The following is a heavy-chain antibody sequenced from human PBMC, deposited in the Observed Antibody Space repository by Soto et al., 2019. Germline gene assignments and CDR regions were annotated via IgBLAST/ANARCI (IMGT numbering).Heavy chain of an antibody. J-gene: IGHJ3*02. CDR2: IYSGGST. Sequence: GSLRLSCAASGFTVSSNYMSWVRQAPGKGLEWVSVIYSGGSTYYADSVKGRFTISRDNSKNTLYLQMNSLRAEDTAVFYCARVGAYGGNSPGPGSFDIWGQGTMVTVSS. CDR3: ARVGAYGGNSPGPGSFDI. V-gene: IGHV3-53*01. CDR1: GFTVSSNY. D-gene: IGHD4-17*01.